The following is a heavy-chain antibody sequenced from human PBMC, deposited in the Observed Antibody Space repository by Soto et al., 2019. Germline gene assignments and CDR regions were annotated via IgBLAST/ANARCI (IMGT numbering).Heavy chain of an antibody. CDR1: GGSFSGYY. V-gene: IGHV4-34*01. CDR3: ASLKDYCSSTSCYRYYFDY. Sequence: QVQLQQWGAGLLKPSETLSLTCAVYGGSFSGYYWSWIRQPPGKGLEWIGEINHSGSTNYNPSLKSRVTKSVDTSKNQFSLKLSSVTAADTAVYYCASLKDYCSSTSCYRYYFDYWGQGTLVTVSS. D-gene: IGHD2-2*01. CDR2: INHSGST. J-gene: IGHJ4*02.